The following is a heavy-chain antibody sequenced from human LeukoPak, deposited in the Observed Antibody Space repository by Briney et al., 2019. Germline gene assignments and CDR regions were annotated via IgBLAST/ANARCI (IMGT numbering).Heavy chain of an antibody. CDR3: ARLVRWFDP. D-gene: IGHD6-13*01. CDR2: INHSGST. J-gene: IGHJ5*02. CDR1: GGSFSGYY. Sequence: SETLSLTCAVYGGSFSGYYWSWIRQPPGKGLEWIGEINHSGSTNYNPSLKSRVTISVDTSKNQFSLKLSSVTAADTAVYYCARLVRWFDPWGQGTLVTVSS. V-gene: IGHV4-34*01.